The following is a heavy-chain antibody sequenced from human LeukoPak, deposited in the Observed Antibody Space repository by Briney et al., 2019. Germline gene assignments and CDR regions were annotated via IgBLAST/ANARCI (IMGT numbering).Heavy chain of an antibody. D-gene: IGHD2-15*01. CDR2: ISSSSSYI. CDR1: GFTFSSYS. V-gene: IGHV3-21*04. CDR3: ARGAGGSCFGSLAY. Sequence: GGSLRLSCAASGFTFSSYSMNWVRQAPGKGLEWVSSISSSSSYIYYADSVRGRFTISRDNSKNTLYLQMNSLRAEDTALYYCARGAGGSCFGSLAYWGQGTLVTVSS. J-gene: IGHJ4*02.